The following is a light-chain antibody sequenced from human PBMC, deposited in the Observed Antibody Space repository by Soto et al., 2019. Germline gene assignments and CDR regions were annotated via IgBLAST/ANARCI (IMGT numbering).Light chain of an antibody. CDR2: AAS. Sequence: SRSVGDKVTVTFLATQTLVSYLSCFQQQQAKHPQVLLNAASSLQAGVTSRFSGSGSGAEFTLTISSLQPEDVVTDYCQQRFSPLPTFGGGTKLDIK. CDR1: QTLVSY. V-gene: IGKV1-39*01. J-gene: IGKJ4*01. CDR3: QQRFSPLPT.